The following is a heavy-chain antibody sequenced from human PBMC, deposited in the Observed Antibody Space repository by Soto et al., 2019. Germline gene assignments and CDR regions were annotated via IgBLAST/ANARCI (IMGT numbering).Heavy chain of an antibody. J-gene: IGHJ5*02. CDR3: AREVESSSTGVPNWSES. D-gene: IGHD6-6*01. CDR1: GFTLSDYY. Sequence: PGGSLRRSCAASGFTLSDYYMSWIRQAPAKGLERVSYNSSSGSTIYYADSVKGRFTISRYNAKNSLYLQMNSLRAEDTAVYYCAREVESSSTGVPNWSESWEQGTRV. V-gene: IGHV3-11*01. CDR2: NSSSGSTI.